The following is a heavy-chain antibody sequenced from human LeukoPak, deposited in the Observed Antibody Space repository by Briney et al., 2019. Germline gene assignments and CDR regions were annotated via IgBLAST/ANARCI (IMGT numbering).Heavy chain of an antibody. D-gene: IGHD4-17*01. Sequence: PGGSLTLYCAASGFTFSSYTMSWVPQAPGKGPEWVSAISGSGSSTVYADSVKGRFAISRDNSKNTLWMQMNSLRVEDTAVYYCAQVGGWGTMVTSPNYWGQGTVVTVSS. V-gene: IGHV3-23*01. CDR1: GFTFSSYT. CDR2: ISGSGSST. CDR3: AQVGGWGTMVTSPNY. J-gene: IGHJ4*02.